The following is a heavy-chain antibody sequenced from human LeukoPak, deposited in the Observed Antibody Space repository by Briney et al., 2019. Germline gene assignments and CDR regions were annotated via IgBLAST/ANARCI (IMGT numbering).Heavy chain of an antibody. D-gene: IGHD3-22*01. Sequence: GESLKISCKGSGYTLIDYSSAWVRQMPGKGLEWMGFIHPADSHTTYSPSFQGQVTFSADKSTNTAYLQWSNLKASDTAMYYCARPSQLVMGISIGLFDHWGRGTLVTVSS. V-gene: IGHV5-51*01. CDR1: GYTLIDYS. J-gene: IGHJ4*02. CDR2: IHPADSHT. CDR3: ARPSQLVMGISIGLFDH.